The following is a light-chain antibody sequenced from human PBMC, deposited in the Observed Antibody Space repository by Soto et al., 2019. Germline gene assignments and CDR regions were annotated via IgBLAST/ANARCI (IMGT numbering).Light chain of an antibody. Sequence: QSALTQPASVSGSPGQSITISCTGTSSDVGGYNYVSWYQQHPGKAPKFMIYDVSNRPSGVSNRFSGSKSGNTASLTISGLQAEDDADYYCSSYTSSSTLYVFGTGTKVTV. V-gene: IGLV2-14*01. CDR2: DVS. CDR1: SSDVGGYNY. CDR3: SSYTSSSTLYV. J-gene: IGLJ1*01.